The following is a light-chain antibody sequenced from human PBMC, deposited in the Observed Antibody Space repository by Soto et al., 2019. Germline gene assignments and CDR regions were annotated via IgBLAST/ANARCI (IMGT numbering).Light chain of an antibody. CDR2: SAS. V-gene: IGKV1-39*01. CDR3: QQTYISPPT. Sequence: DIQMTQSPYSLSASVGDRVTITCRASETTANYLNWYQHKPGKAPKLLIHSASSLQSGVPSRFSVRGSGTDFTLTINSLQPEDVSTYSCQQTYISPPTFGGGTKVEIK. CDR1: ETTANY. J-gene: IGKJ4*01.